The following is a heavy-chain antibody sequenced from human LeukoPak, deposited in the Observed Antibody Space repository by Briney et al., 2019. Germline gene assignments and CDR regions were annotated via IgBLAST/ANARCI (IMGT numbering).Heavy chain of an antibody. CDR1: GGTFSSYA. Sequence: SVKVSCKASGGTFSSYAISWVRQAPGQGLEWMGRIIPIFGTANYAQKFQGRVTITTDESTSTAYMELSSLRSEDTAVYYCARDEELYSSSWYYFDYWGQGTLVTVSS. J-gene: IGHJ4*02. CDR2: IIPIFGTA. CDR3: ARDEELYSSSWYYFDY. V-gene: IGHV1-69*05. D-gene: IGHD6-13*01.